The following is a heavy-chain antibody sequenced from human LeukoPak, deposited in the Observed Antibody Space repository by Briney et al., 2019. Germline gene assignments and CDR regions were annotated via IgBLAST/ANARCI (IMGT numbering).Heavy chain of an antibody. V-gene: IGHV3-23*01. J-gene: IGHJ4*02. Sequence: TGGSLRLSCAASGFTFSSYGMNWVRQAPGKGLEWVSGISGSGGSTYYADSVKGRFTISRDNSKNTLDLQMNSLRAEDTAVYYCAKRGAEVGATVAPGDYWGQGTLVTVSS. CDR2: ISGSGGST. CDR3: AKRGAEVGATVAPGDY. D-gene: IGHD1-26*01. CDR1: GFTFSSYG.